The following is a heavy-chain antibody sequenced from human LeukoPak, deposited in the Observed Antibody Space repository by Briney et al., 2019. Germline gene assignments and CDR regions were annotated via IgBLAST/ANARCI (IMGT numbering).Heavy chain of an antibody. J-gene: IGHJ4*02. Sequence: GGSLRLSCAASGFTFSNYAMSWVRQAPGKGLEWVSAISSSSGSTFYADPVKGRFTISRDNSKKTLYLQMNSLRAEDTAVYYCAKAAYGDYTPFDYWGQGTLVTVSS. CDR2: ISSSSGST. CDR3: AKAAYGDYTPFDY. D-gene: IGHD4-17*01. V-gene: IGHV3-23*01. CDR1: GFTFSNYA.